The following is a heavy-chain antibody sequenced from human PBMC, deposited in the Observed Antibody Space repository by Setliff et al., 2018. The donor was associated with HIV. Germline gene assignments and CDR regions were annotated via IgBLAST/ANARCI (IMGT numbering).Heavy chain of an antibody. CDR3: ARDSPFSGPMDV. CDR1: GGSINSTSYY. J-gene: IGHJ6*03. Sequence: PSETLSLTCTVSGGSINSTSYYWGWIRQPPGNGLEWIGSIYHTGITYYNPSLQSRVTISIDTSKNQFSLKLSSVTAADTAVYYCARDSPFSGPMDVWGKGTTVTVSS. CDR2: IYHTGIT. D-gene: IGHD3-10*01. V-gene: IGHV4-39*07.